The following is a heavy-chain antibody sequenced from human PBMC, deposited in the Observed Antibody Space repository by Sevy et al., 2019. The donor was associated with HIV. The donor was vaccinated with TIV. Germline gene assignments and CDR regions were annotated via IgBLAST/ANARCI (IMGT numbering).Heavy chain of an antibody. CDR3: ATNMVHAGAYYSYFDY. Sequence: GGSLRLSCVGSHFNFDTYAIHWVRQAPGKGLEWVSMIWYDGSDAYYADSVKGRFAISRDNSKNTVFLQMNSLRAEDTAIYFCATNMVHAGAYYSYFDYWGQGSLVTVSS. D-gene: IGHD1-26*01. CDR1: HFNFDTYA. CDR2: IWYDGSDA. V-gene: IGHV3-33*01. J-gene: IGHJ4*02.